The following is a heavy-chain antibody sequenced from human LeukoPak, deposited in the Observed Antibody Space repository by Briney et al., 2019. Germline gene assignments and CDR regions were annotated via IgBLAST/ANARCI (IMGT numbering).Heavy chain of an antibody. Sequence: GGSLRLSCAASGFTFSSYWMHWVRQAPGKGLVWVSRINSDGSSTSYADSVRGRFTISRDNAKNTLYLQMNSLRAEDTAVYYCARGGGGKDFDYWGQGTLVTVSS. CDR3: ARGGGGKDFDY. D-gene: IGHD2-15*01. CDR2: INSDGSST. J-gene: IGHJ4*02. CDR1: GFTFSSYW. V-gene: IGHV3-74*01.